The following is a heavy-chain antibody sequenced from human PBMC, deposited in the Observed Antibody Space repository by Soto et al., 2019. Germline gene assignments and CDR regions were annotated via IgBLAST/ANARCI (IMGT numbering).Heavy chain of an antibody. CDR1: GGSISSSSYY. V-gene: IGHV4-39*01. CDR3: ASXAYYYDSSGYYYGEYFQH. D-gene: IGHD3-22*01. Sequence: PSETLSLTCTVSGGSISSSSYYWGWIRQPPGKGVEWIGSIYYSGSTYYNPSLKSRVTISVDTSKNQFSLKLSSVTAADTAVYYCASXAYYYDSSGYYYGEYFQHWGEGTLVTV. J-gene: IGHJ1*01. CDR2: IYYSGST.